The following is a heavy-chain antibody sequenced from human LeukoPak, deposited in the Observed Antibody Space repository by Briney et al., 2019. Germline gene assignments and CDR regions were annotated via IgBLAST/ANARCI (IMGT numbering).Heavy chain of an antibody. J-gene: IGHJ6*02. Sequence: GGSLRLSCAASGFTFNNYAMSWVRQAPGKGLEWVASINHNGNVNYYVDSVKGRFTISRDNAKNSLYLQMSNLRAEDTAVYFCARGGGLDVWGQGATVTVSS. CDR1: GFTFNNYA. CDR2: INHNGNVN. D-gene: IGHD3-16*01. CDR3: ARGGGLDV. V-gene: IGHV3-7*03.